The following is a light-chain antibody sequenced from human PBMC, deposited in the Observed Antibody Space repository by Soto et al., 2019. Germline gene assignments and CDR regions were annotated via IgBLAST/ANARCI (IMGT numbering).Light chain of an antibody. CDR3: QQSYGTPLT. CDR1: QSISNY. J-gene: IGKJ4*01. Sequence: DMEMTQSPSSLSASVGDRVTITCRASQSISNYLNWYQHKPGKVPKLLIYAASSLQSVVPTRFSGIGSGTDFTLTINSLQPEDFATYSCQQSYGTPLTFGGGTKIEIK. CDR2: AAS. V-gene: IGKV1-39*01.